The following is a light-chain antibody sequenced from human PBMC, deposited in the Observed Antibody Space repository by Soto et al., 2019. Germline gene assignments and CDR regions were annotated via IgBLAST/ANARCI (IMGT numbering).Light chain of an antibody. CDR1: QSISTY. Sequence: DIQMTQSPSTLSASVGDRVTITCRASQSISTYLNWYQQKLGRAPTLLIYAASSLQSGVPSRFSGGGSGTDFTLTISSLQPEDFAMYSCQQCYSSPRTFGQGTKVEIK. CDR3: QQCYSSPRT. V-gene: IGKV1-39*01. CDR2: AAS. J-gene: IGKJ1*01.